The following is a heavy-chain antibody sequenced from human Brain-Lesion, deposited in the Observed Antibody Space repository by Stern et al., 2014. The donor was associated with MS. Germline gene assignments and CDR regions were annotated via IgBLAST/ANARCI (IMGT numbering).Heavy chain of an antibody. CDR2: IYQRGSA. J-gene: IGHJ6*02. CDR1: GASISNTQW. V-gene: IGHV4-4*02. D-gene: IGHD3-10*01. CDR3: ARDPRRGGLSGYYHGMDV. Sequence: VQLVESGPGLVKPSGTLSLTCAVSGASISNTQWWTWVRQSPGKGLEWIGEIYQRGSANYNPSLRGRVTISVARSKNSFSLKLTSVTAADTAVYYCARDPRRGGLSGYYHGMDVWGQGTTVTVSS.